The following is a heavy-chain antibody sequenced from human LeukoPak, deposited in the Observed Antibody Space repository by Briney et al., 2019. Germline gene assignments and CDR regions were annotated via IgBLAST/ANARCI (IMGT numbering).Heavy chain of an antibody. Sequence: PSETLSLTCAVYGGSFSGYYWSWIRQPPGKGLEWIGEINHSGSTNYNPSLKSRVTISVDTSKNQFSLKLSSVTAADTAVYYCARSRDRIFGVVIIPVGRSGFDYWGQGTLVTVSS. J-gene: IGHJ4*02. CDR2: INHSGST. V-gene: IGHV4-34*01. CDR1: GGSFSGYY. D-gene: IGHD3-3*01. CDR3: ARSRDRIFGVVIIPVGRSGFDY.